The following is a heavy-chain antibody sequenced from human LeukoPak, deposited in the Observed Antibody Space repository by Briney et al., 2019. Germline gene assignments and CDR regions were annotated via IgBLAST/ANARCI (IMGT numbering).Heavy chain of an antibody. J-gene: IGHJ6*02. Sequence: PGGSLRPSCAASGFTFSSYSMNWVRQAPGKGLEWVSSISSSSSYIYYADSVKGRFTISRDNAKNSLYLQMNSLRAEDTAVYYCARIRYCTNGVCYNPFPNPGDVWGQGTTVTVSS. CDR3: ARIRYCTNGVCYNPFPNPGDV. V-gene: IGHV3-21*01. D-gene: IGHD2-8*01. CDR2: ISSSSSYI. CDR1: GFTFSSYS.